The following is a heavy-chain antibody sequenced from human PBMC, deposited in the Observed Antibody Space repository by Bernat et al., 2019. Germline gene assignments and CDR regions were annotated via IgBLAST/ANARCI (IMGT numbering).Heavy chain of an antibody. CDR3: ARAPRTGDVDS. CDR1: GFTFSSYW. Sequence: EVQLVESGGGLVQPGESLRLSCAASGFTFSSYWMSWVRQAPGKGLEWVANINQDGREKYYVDSVKGRFTISRDNAKNSLYLQMNSLGAEDTAVYYCARAPRTGDVDSWGQGTLVTVSS. CDR2: INQDGREK. V-gene: IGHV3-7*03. D-gene: IGHD7-27*01. J-gene: IGHJ4*02.